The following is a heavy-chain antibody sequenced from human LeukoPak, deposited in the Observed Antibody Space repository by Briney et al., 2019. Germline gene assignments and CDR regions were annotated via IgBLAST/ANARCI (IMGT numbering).Heavy chain of an antibody. D-gene: IGHD3-10*01. CDR2: ISGSGGST. J-gene: IGHJ4*02. Sequence: GGSLRLSCAASGYTFSSHAMSWVPQAPGKGLEWVSAISGSGGSTYYADAVKGRFTISRDNSKNKLYLQMNSLRAEDTAVYYCAKAGGSDFDYWGQGTLVTVSS. V-gene: IGHV3-23*01. CDR1: GYTFSSHA. CDR3: AKAGGSDFDY.